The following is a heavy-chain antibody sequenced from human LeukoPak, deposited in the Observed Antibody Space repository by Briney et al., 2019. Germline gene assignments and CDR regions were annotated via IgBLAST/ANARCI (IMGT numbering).Heavy chain of an antibody. CDR1: GFTFSSYS. CDR2: ISSSSSYI. J-gene: IGHJ3*02. D-gene: IGHD6-19*01. V-gene: IGHV3-21*01. Sequence: GGSLRLSCAASGFTFSSYSMNWVRQAPGKGLEWVSSISSSSSYIYYADSVKGRFTISRDNAKNSLYLQMNSLRAEDTAVYYCARERTGYSSGWDALDIWGQGTMVIVSS. CDR3: ARERTGYSSGWDALDI.